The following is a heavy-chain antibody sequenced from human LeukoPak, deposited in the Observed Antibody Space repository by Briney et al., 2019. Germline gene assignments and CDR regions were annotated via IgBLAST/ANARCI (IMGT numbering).Heavy chain of an antibody. CDR3: AKRLGYSGNY. D-gene: IGHD1-26*01. CDR1: GFTFSSYG. V-gene: IGHV3-23*01. J-gene: IGHJ4*02. Sequence: GGSLRLSCAASGFTFSSYGMHWVCQAPGKGLEWVSAISGSGGSTYYADSVKGRFTISRDNSKNTLYLQMNSLRAEDMAVYYCAKRLGYSGNYWGQGTLVTVSS. CDR2: ISGSGGST.